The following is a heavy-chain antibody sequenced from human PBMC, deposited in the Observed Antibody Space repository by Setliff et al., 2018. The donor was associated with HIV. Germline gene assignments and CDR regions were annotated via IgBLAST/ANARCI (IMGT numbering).Heavy chain of an antibody. CDR2: VNRDGGA. CDR3: ASTGYSSGWSFDY. D-gene: IGHD6-19*01. CDR1: GGSLTGYF. J-gene: IGHJ4*02. Sequence: PSETLSLTCAVYGGSLTGYFWTWIRQSPGKGLEWVGQVNRDGGAHYNPSLRSRVTISVDTSKNQFSLKLSSVTAADTAVYYCASTGYSSGWSFDYWGQGTLVTVSS. V-gene: IGHV4-34*01.